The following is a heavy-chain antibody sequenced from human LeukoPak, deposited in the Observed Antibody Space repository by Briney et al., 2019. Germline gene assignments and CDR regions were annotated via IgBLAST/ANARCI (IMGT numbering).Heavy chain of an antibody. CDR2: IDHSGST. V-gene: IGHV4-34*01. CDR1: DESFSGYY. Sequence: SETLSHTCAVYDESFSGYYCSWIRQPPRKGLEWIGEIDHSGSTNYNPSLKSRVTISVDKSKNQFSLKLSSVTAADTAVYYCARAVAGTSGRFSLDYWGQGTLVTVSS. CDR3: ARAVAGTSGRFSLDY. J-gene: IGHJ4*02. D-gene: IGHD6-19*01.